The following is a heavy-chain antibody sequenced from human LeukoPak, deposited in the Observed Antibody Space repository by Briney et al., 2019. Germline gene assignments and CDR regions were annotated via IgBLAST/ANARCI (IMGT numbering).Heavy chain of an antibody. D-gene: IGHD3-22*01. CDR2: ISAYNGNT. CDR1: GYTFTSYG. J-gene: IGHJ4*02. V-gene: IGHV1-18*01. CDR3: AREGGYYDSSGYDY. Sequence: ASVKVSCKASGYTFTSYGISRVRQAPGQGLEWMGWISAYNGNTNYAQKLQGRVTMTTDTSTSTAYMELRSLRSDDTAVYYCAREGGYYDSSGYDYWGQGTLVTVSS.